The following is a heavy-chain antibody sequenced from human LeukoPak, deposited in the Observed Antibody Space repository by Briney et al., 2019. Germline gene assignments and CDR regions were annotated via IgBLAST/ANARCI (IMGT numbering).Heavy chain of an antibody. D-gene: IGHD3-22*01. V-gene: IGHV4-34*01. CDR2: INHSGST. J-gene: IGHJ3*02. Sequence: SETLSLTFAVYGGSFSGYYWRWIRQPPGKGLEWIGEINHSGSTNYNPSLKSRVTISVDTSKNQFSLKLSSVTAADTAVYYCARGPRDYYASSLGAFDIWGQGRIVTVSS. CDR1: GGSFSGYY. CDR3: ARGPRDYYASSLGAFDI.